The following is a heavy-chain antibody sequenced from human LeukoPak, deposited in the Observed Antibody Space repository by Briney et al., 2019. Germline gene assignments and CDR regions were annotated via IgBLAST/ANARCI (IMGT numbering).Heavy chain of an antibody. CDR3: ARGRDVGPFDY. D-gene: IGHD5-24*01. CDR2: IYYSGST. Sequence: SETLSLTCTVSGGSIRSYYWSWIRQPPGKGLEWIGYIYYSGSTNYNPSLKSRVTISVDTSKNQFSLKLSSVTAADTAVYYCARGRDVGPFDYWGQGAQVTVS. J-gene: IGHJ4*02. CDR1: GGSIRSYY. V-gene: IGHV4-59*01.